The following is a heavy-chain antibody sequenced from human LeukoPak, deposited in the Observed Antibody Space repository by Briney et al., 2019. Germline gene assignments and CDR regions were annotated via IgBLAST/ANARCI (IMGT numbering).Heavy chain of an antibody. Sequence: SVKGRLTISRDNSKNTLFLQMNSLRAEDTAVYYCAKDLIAGADINYYYGMDVWGQGTTVTVSS. CDR3: AKDLIAGADINYYYGMDV. J-gene: IGHJ6*02. V-gene: IGHV3-30*02. D-gene: IGHD6-19*01.